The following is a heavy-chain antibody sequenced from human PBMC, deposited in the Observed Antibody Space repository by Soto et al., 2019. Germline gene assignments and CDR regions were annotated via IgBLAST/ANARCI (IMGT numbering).Heavy chain of an antibody. CDR2: FNPILSFS. Sequence: QVQLVQSGAEVKKPGSSVKVSCKASGDTFNFYTINWVRQAPGLGLEWMGRFNPILSFSNSALKFQGRVTLTADKSTSTAYMGLSSRRSEDTAIYHGATSLGSGSRACDYWGQGALVTVSS. J-gene: IGHJ4*02. D-gene: IGHD3-10*01. V-gene: IGHV1-69*02. CDR3: ATSLGSGSRACDY. CDR1: GDTFNFYT.